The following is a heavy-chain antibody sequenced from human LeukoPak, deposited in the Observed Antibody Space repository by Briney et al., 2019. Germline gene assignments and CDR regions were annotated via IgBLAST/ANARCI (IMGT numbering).Heavy chain of an antibody. D-gene: IGHD4-17*01. CDR1: GFIVSSYG. V-gene: IGHV3-30*02. J-gene: IGHJ4*02. CDR2: IRYDGSNK. CDR3: AKEGTVTPIDY. Sequence: GESLKISCAASGFIVSSYGMYWVRQAPGKGLEWVAFIRYDGSNKYYADSVKGRFTISRDNSKNTLYVQMSSLRVEDTAVYYCAKEGTVTPIDYWGRGTPVTVSS.